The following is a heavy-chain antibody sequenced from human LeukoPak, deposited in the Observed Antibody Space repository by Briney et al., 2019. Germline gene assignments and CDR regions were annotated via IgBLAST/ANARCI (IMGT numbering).Heavy chain of an antibody. CDR3: AKEYGYTYGEFDY. CDR1: GFTFSNYA. CDR2: ITSGTRT. V-gene: IGHV3-23*01. D-gene: IGHD5-18*01. Sequence: PGGSLRLSCAASGFTFSNYAMHWVRQDSGRGLEWVSGITSGTRTYYADSVKGRFAISRDNSKNTMYLQMNSLRAEDTAVYYCAKEYGYTYGEFDYWGQGTLVTVSS. J-gene: IGHJ4*02.